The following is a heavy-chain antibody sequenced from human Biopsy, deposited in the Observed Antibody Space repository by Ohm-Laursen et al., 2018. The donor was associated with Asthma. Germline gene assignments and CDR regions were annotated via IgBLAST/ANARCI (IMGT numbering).Heavy chain of an antibody. Sequence: SLRLSCTASGFTFGDYWMSWVRQVPGKGLEWVANIKHDGSEKNHVDSLKGRFTISRDNAKNSLYLHMNSLRVEDTAVYYCARHLSPGYHHYAMDVWGQGTTVTVSS. J-gene: IGHJ6*02. CDR1: GFTFGDYW. CDR2: IKHDGSEK. CDR3: ARHLSPGYHHYAMDV. V-gene: IGHV3-7*01. D-gene: IGHD3-16*02.